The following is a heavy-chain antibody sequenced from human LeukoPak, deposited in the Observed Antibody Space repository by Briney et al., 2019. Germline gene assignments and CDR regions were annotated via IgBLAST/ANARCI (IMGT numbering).Heavy chain of an antibody. D-gene: IGHD3-9*01. J-gene: IGHJ4*02. CDR1: GFIFSNFA. Sequence: GGSLRLSCAASGFIFSNFAMSWVRPAPGKGLEWVSAISSSGGSTYYAHSVKGRFTISRDNSKNTLYLQMNSLRAEDTAVYYCAKWGDYDVLTGYYVSDYWGQGTLVTVSS. V-gene: IGHV3-23*01. CDR2: ISSSGGST. CDR3: AKWGDYDVLTGYYVSDY.